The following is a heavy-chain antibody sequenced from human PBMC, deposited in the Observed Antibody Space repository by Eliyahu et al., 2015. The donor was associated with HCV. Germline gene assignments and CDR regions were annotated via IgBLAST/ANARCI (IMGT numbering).Heavy chain of an antibody. Sequence: EVQLVESGGGXVKPGGSLRPXCAAXGFXXXSYNXNXVRQAPGKGLEWVSSISSSSSYIYYADSVKGRFTVSRDNAKNSLYLQMNSLRAEDTAVYYCARDGGADVFRFLESTYYFDYWGQGTLVTVSS. V-gene: IGHV3-21*01. CDR3: ARDGGADVFRFLESTYYFDY. D-gene: IGHD3-3*01. J-gene: IGHJ4*02. CDR1: GFXXXSYN. CDR2: ISSSSSYI.